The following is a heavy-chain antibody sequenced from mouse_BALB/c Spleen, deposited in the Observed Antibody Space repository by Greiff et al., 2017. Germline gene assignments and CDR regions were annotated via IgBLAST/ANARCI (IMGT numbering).Heavy chain of an antibody. D-gene: IGHD6-1*01. CDR3: ARRTTMDYFDY. CDR2: ISNLAYSI. Sequence: EVKLVESGGGLVQPGGSRKLSCAASGFTFSDYGMAWVRQAPGKGPEWVAFISNLAYSIYYADTVTGRFTISRENAKNTLYLEMSSLRSEDTAMYYCARRTTMDYFDYWGQGTTLTVSS. CDR1: GFTFSDYG. V-gene: IGHV5-15*02. J-gene: IGHJ2*01.